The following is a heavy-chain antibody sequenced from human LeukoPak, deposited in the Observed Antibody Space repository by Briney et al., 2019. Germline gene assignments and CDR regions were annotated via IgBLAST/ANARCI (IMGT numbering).Heavy chain of an antibody. D-gene: IGHD2-2*01. CDR2: ISDDGTKK. CDR1: AFAFRTYA. CDR3: ARENTSSSFDY. Sequence: GGSLRLSCAASAFAFRTYAMHWVRQAPGKGLEWVAIISDDGTKKYYADSVKGRFTISRDNSKSTLFLQMNSLRPEDTAIYYCARENTSSSFDYWGQGTLVTVSS. V-gene: IGHV3-30*04. J-gene: IGHJ4*02.